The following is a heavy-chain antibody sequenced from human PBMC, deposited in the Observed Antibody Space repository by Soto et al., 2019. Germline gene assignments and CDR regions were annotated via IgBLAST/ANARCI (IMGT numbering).Heavy chain of an antibody. CDR2: IYYSGST. D-gene: IGHD3-10*01. J-gene: IGHJ3*02. V-gene: IGHV4-31*03. CDR1: GGSISIGGYY. CDR3: ARGSMVLWFGELNQGAFDI. Sequence: QVQLQESGPGLVKPSQTLSLTCTVSGGSISIGGYYWSWIRQHPGKGLEWIGYIYYSGSTYYNPSLKSRVTISVDTSKNQFSLKLSSVTAADTAVYYCARGSMVLWFGELNQGAFDIWGQGTMVTVSS.